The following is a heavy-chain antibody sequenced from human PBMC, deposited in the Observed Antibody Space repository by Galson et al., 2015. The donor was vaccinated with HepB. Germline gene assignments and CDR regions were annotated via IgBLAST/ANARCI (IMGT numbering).Heavy chain of an antibody. CDR1: GGTFSSYA. Sequence: SVKVSCKASGGTFSSYAISWVRQAPGQGLEWMGGIIPILGIANYAQKFQGRVTITADKSTSTAYMELSSLRSEDTAVYYCARGRSDDFWSGYSYYFDYWGQGTLVTVSS. V-gene: IGHV1-69*10. J-gene: IGHJ4*02. D-gene: IGHD3-3*01. CDR3: ARGRSDDFWSGYSYYFDY. CDR2: IIPILGIA.